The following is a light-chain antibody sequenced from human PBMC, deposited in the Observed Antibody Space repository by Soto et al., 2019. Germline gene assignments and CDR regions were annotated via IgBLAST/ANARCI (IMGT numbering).Light chain of an antibody. J-gene: IGKJ4*01. CDR3: QQYGRSPA. CDR2: GAS. V-gene: IGKV3-20*01. Sequence: EIVLTQSPGTLSLSPGERATLSCRASQSVSSSYLAWYQQKPGQAPRLLIHGASSRATGSPDRFSGSGSGTDFTLTISRLEPEEFAVYYCQQYGRSPAFGGGTKVEIK. CDR1: QSVSSSY.